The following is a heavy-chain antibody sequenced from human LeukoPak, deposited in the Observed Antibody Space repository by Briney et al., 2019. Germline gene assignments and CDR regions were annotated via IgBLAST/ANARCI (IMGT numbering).Heavy chain of an antibody. J-gene: IGHJ4*02. V-gene: IGHV1-2*02. CDR1: GYTFTGYY. Sequence: ASVKVSCKASGYTFTGYYMHWVRQAPGQGLEWMGWINPNSGGTNYAQKFQGRVTMTRDTSISTAYMELSRLRSDDTAVYYCARRPSYSSGWYGYYFDYWGQGTLVTVSS. CDR3: ARRPSYSSGWYGYYFDY. D-gene: IGHD6-19*01. CDR2: INPNSGGT.